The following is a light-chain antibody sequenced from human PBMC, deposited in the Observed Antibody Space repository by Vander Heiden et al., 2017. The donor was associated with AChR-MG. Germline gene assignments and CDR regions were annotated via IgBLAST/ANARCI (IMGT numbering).Light chain of an antibody. CDR3: SSYTSSNTVV. J-gene: IGLJ2*01. Sequence: LTQPASVSWSLRQPITISCSGTSSGVGGYKFDPWYQQYPGKAPNDMIYEVSNRPLGGSNRFSGSNTGNTASLTIYARQAEDEADYYCSSYTSSNTVVFGGGTKLTVL. CDR1: SSGVGGYKF. V-gene: IGLV2-14*01. CDR2: EVS.